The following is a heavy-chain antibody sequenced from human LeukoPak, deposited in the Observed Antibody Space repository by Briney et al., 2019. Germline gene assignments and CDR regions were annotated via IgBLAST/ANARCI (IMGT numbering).Heavy chain of an antibody. J-gene: IGHJ3*02. CDR3: ARGGGYCSSTSRHDDVFDI. V-gene: IGHV4-4*02. CDR1: GGSISSSNW. CDR2: IYHSGST. D-gene: IGHD2-2*01. Sequence: SETLSLTCAVSGGSISSSNWWSWVRQPPGKGLEWIGEIYHSGSTNYNPSLKSRVTISVDTSKNQFSLQLNSVTPEDTAVYYCARGGGYCSSTSRHDDVFDIWGQGTMVTVSS.